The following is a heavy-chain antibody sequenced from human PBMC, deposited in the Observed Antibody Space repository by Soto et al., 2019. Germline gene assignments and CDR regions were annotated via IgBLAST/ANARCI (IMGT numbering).Heavy chain of an antibody. CDR1: GFTFSSYS. Sequence: GGSLRLSCAASGFTFSSYSMNWVRQAPGKGLEWVSSISSSSSYIYYADSVKGRFTISRDNAKNSLYLQMNSLRAEDTAVYYCARDVVAGTYYYYYYGMDVWGQGTTVTVSS. D-gene: IGHD6-19*01. CDR3: ARDVVAGTYYYYYYGMDV. CDR2: ISSSSSYI. V-gene: IGHV3-21*01. J-gene: IGHJ6*02.